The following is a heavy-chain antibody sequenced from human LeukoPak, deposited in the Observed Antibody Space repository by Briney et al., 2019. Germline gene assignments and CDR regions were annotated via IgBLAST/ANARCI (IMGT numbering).Heavy chain of an antibody. CDR2: ISSSSSTI. J-gene: IGHJ3*02. Sequence: GGSLRLSCAASGFTFSNAWMSWVRQAPGKGLEWVSYISSSSSTIYYADSVKGRFTISRDNAKNSLYLQMNSLRAEDTAVYYCAREKTTMVRGEGAFDIWGQGTMVTVSS. CDR3: AREKTTMVRGEGAFDI. CDR1: GFTFSNAW. V-gene: IGHV3-48*01. D-gene: IGHD3-10*01.